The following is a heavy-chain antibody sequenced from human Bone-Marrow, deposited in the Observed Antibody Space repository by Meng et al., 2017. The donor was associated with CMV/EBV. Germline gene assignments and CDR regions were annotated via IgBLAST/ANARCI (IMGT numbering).Heavy chain of an antibody. V-gene: IGHV3-74*01. J-gene: IGHJ6*02. CDR1: GFTFSSYG. CDR3: ARDPYYDFWSGLTGGMDV. D-gene: IGHD3-3*01. Sequence: GESLKISCAASGFTFSSYGMNWVRQAPGRGLVWVSRINSDGSSTSYADSVKGRFTISRDNAKNTLYPQMNSLRAEDTAVYYCARDPYYDFWSGLTGGMDVWGQGTTVTVSS. CDR2: INSDGSST.